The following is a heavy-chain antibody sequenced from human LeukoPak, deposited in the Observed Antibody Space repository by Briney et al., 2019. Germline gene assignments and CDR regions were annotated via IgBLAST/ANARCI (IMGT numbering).Heavy chain of an antibody. CDR3: ARDGGARSFTNGLNWFDP. CDR1: GGSLRGQH. Sequence: SETLSLTCLVSGGSLRGQHWNWIRQPPGKGLEWIGYIFSSGNTNSNPSLRSRLTLSLDASKNQFSLKLKSVTAADTAVYYCARDGGARSFTNGLNWFDPWGQGILVTVSS. J-gene: IGHJ5*02. V-gene: IGHV4-59*11. D-gene: IGHD2-8*01. CDR2: IFSSGNT.